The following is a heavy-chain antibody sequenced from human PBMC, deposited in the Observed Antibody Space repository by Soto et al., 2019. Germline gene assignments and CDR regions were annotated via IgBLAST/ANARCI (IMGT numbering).Heavy chain of an antibody. CDR2: INPNSGGT. Sequence: QVQLVQSGAEVKKPGASVKVSCKASGYTFTGYYMHWVRQAPGQGLEWMGWINPNSGGTNYAQKFQGRVTMTRDTSISTAYMELSRVRSDDTAVYYCAREDIVVVPAAIVDYYYYGMDVWGQGTTVTVSS. D-gene: IGHD2-2*02. CDR3: AREDIVVVPAAIVDYYYYGMDV. V-gene: IGHV1-2*02. J-gene: IGHJ6*02. CDR1: GYTFTGYY.